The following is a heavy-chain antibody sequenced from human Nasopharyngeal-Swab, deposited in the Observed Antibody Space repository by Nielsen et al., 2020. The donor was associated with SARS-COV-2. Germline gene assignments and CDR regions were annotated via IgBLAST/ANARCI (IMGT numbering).Heavy chain of an antibody. V-gene: IGHV3-53*01. CDR2: VYSGGST. Sequence: GGSLRLSCAASGFTFSSYAMNWVRQAPGMGLEWVSVVYSGGSTFYADSVKGRFTISRDNSKNTLYLQINNLRPEDTAMYYCASPVFGVVSDAFDLWGQGTMVTVSS. CDR3: ASPVFGVVSDAFDL. CDR1: GFTFSSYA. J-gene: IGHJ3*01. D-gene: IGHD3-3*01.